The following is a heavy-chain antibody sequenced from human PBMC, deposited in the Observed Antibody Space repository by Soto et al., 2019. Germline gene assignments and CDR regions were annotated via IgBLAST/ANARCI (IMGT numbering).Heavy chain of an antibody. CDR1: GYPFTSSD. D-gene: IGHD3-22*01. Sequence: ASVKVSCKASGYPFTSSDINWVRQATGQGLEWMGWMNPNSGNTGYAQKFQGRVTMTRNTSISTAYMELNSLRAEDTAVYYCVRGDGDYHDGNGYLGRHWGQGTLVTVSS. CDR2: MNPNSGNT. J-gene: IGHJ4*02. CDR3: VRGDGDYHDGNGYLGRH. V-gene: IGHV1-8*01.